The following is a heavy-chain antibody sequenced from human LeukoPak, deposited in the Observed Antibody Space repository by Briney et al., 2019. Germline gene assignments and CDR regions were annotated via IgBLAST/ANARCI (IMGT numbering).Heavy chain of an antibody. V-gene: IGHV3-21*01. D-gene: IGHD3-10*01. CDR3: ARGREHVLLWFGGVDYYYMDV. J-gene: IGHJ6*03. CDR2: ISSSSSYI. Sequence: GGSLRLSCAASGFTFSSYSMNWVRQAPGKGLEWVSSISSSSSYIYYADSVKGRFTISRDNAKNSLYLQMNSLRAEDTAVYYCARGREHVLLWFGGVDYYYMDVWGKGTTVTVSS. CDR1: GFTFSSYS.